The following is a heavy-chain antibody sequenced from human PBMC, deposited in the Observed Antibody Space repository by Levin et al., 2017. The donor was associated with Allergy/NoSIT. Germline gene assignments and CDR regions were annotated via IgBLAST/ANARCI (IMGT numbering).Heavy chain of an antibody. Sequence: PSETLSLTCTVSGASGRSITDYWGWIRQPPGKGLEWIATMSYHGSSDYNPSLKSRVTVSLDTSKKQFSLKLSSVTAADTAVYYCVRDGRNSWFYYWGQGTLVTVSS. CDR3: VRDGRNSWFYY. V-gene: IGHV4-39*07. CDR1: GASGRSITDY. CDR2: MSYHGSS. D-gene: IGHD6-13*01. J-gene: IGHJ4*02.